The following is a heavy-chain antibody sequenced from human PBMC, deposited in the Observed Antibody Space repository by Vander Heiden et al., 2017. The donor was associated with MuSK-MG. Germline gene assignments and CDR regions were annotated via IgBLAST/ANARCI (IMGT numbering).Heavy chain of an antibody. CDR3: ARDERYFDSSGYYCYY. V-gene: IGHV4-34*01. Sequence: QVQLQQWGAGLLKPSATLSLTCAVSGGPLSDFSWSWIRQSPGKGLEWIGEINDSGSTNYNPSLKSRVTISVDKAKNQFSLRLTSVTAADTAVYYCARDERYFDSSGYYCYYWGQGTLVTVSS. CDR1: GGPLSDFS. D-gene: IGHD3-22*01. CDR2: INDSGST. J-gene: IGHJ4*02.